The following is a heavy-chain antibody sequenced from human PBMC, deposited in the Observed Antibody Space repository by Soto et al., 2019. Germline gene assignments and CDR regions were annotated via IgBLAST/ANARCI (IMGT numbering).Heavy chain of an antibody. CDR2: IIPTLGTP. D-gene: IGHD3-3*01. CDR1: GGTFSTHA. J-gene: IGHJ6*02. CDR3: ARAAFRSGYYGYYYGMDV. V-gene: IGHV1-69*01. Sequence: QVQLVQSGAEVKKPGSSVKVSCKASGGTFSTHAISWVRQAPGQGLEWLGGIIPTLGTPNYAQKFQGRVTVTADEYTSTAYMELSRLTSEATAVYYCARAAFRSGYYGYYYGMDVWGQGTAVNV.